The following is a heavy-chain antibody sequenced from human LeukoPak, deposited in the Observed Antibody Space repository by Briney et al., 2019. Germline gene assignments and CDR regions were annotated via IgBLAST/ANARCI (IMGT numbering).Heavy chain of an antibody. V-gene: IGHV4-4*07. CDR2: IYSTGRS. CDR3: ARVQSRLSWFDP. Sequence: SETLSLTCTVSGGSISNYFWSWVRQPAGKGLEWIGRIYSTGRSDYNPSLKSRITMSVDTSKNQFSLKLSSVTAADTAVYYCARVQSRLSWFDPWGQGTLVTVSS. CDR1: GGSISNYF. J-gene: IGHJ5*02.